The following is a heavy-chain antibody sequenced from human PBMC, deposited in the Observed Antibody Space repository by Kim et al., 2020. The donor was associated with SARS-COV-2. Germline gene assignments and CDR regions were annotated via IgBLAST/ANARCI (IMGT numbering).Heavy chain of an antibody. CDR2: ISAYNGNT. CDR3: ARDCEDIVVVPAARGLGVDY. Sequence: ASVKVSCKASGYTFTSYGISWVRQAPGQGLEWMGWISAYNGNTNYAQKLQGRVTMTTDTSTSTAYMELRSLRSDDTAVYYCARDCEDIVVVPAARGLGVDYWGQGTLVTVSS. CDR1: GYTFTSYG. J-gene: IGHJ4*02. V-gene: IGHV1-18*04. D-gene: IGHD2-2*01.